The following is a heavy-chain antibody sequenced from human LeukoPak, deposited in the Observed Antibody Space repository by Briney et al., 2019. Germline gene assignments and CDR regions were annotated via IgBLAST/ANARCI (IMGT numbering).Heavy chain of an antibody. V-gene: IGHV3-23*01. Sequence: AGGSLRLSCAASGFTFSIYAMSWVRQAPGKGLECVSVISGSGDSTYYADSLKGRFTISRDNSKNTVFLQMNSLRAEDTAIYYCAKQEEYQLLRAYYYDCWGQGTPVTVSS. D-gene: IGHD2-2*01. CDR3: AKQEEYQLLRAYYYDC. CDR2: ISGSGDST. J-gene: IGHJ4*02. CDR1: GFTFSIYA.